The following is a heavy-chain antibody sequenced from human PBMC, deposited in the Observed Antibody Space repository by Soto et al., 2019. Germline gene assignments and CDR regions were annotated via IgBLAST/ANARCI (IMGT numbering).Heavy chain of an antibody. V-gene: IGHV1-69*02. CDR3: ARAGDIAVAGTGNFQH. J-gene: IGHJ1*01. D-gene: IGHD6-19*01. CDR2: IIPILGIA. Sequence: SVKVSCKASGGTFSSYTISWVRQAPGQGLEWMGRIIPILGIANYAQKFQGRVTITADKSTSTAYMELSSLRSEDTAVYYCARAGDIAVAGTGNFQHWGQGTLVTVSS. CDR1: GGTFSSYT.